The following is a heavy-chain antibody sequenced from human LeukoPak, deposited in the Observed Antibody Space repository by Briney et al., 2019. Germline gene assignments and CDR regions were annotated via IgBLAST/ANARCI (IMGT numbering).Heavy chain of an antibody. CDR2: INPNSGGT. J-gene: IGHJ6*03. V-gene: IGHV1-2*02. CDR1: GYTFTGYY. Sequence: ASVKVSCKASGYTFTGYYMHWVRQAPGQGLEWMGWINPNSGGTNYAQKFQGRVTMTRDTSISTAYMELSRLRSDDTAVYYCARDQGGKVLRFLEWLPPAYYMDVWGKGTTVTVSS. CDR3: ARDQGGKVLRFLEWLPPAYYMDV. D-gene: IGHD3-3*01.